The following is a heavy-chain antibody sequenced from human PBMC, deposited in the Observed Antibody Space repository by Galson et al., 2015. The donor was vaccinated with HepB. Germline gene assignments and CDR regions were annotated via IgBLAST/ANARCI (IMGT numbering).Heavy chain of an antibody. J-gene: IGHJ3*02. CDR1: GFSFSSYE. D-gene: IGHD3-3*01. CDR2: ISGTGTSI. CDR3: ASTALYDFWSGYYRSAFDI. Sequence: SLRLSCAASGFSFSSYEMNWVRQAPGKGLEWISYISGTGTSIYYADSVKGRFTISRDNAKSSLYLQMNSLRAEDTAVYYCASTALYDFWSGYYRSAFDIWGQGTMVTVSS. V-gene: IGHV3-48*03.